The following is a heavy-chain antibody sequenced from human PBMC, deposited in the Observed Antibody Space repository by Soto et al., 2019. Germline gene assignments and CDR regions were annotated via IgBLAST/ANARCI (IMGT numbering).Heavy chain of an antibody. D-gene: IGHD5-12*01. CDR1: GFTFSSYA. CDR2: ISGSGGST. Sequence: GGSLRLSCAASGFTFSSYAMSWVRQAPGKGLEWVSGISGSGGSTYNTDSVKGRFTISRDNSKNTLYLQMHGLRAEDTAVYYCAKDHMWLDLIYYMDVWGEGTTVTISS. J-gene: IGHJ6*03. V-gene: IGHV3-23*01. CDR3: AKDHMWLDLIYYMDV.